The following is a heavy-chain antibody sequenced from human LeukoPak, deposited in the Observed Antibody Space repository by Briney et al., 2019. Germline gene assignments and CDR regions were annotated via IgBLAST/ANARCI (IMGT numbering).Heavy chain of an antibody. CDR2: INTNTGNP. CDR3: ARRVGATNAEYFQH. V-gene: IGHV7-4-1*02. CDR1: GYTFTSYG. J-gene: IGHJ1*01. Sequence: GASVKVSCKASGYTFTSYGISWVRQAPGQGLEWMGWINTNTGNPTYAQGFTGRFVFSLDTSVSTAYLQISSLKAEDTAVYYCARRVGATNAEYFQHWGQGTLVTVSS. D-gene: IGHD1-26*01.